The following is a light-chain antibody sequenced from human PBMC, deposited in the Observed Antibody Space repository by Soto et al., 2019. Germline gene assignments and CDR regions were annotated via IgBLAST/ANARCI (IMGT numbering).Light chain of an antibody. V-gene: IGKV1-39*01. CDR1: ETISTY. J-gene: IGKJ5*01. Sequence: DIQMTQSPSSLSASVGDRVTITCRTSETISTYVNWYQQKPGKAPSLLIHAASTLQSGVPSRFSGSGSGTDFTLTISSLQPEDFATYYCQQSYSTPPVTFGQGTRLEIK. CDR3: QQSYSTPPVT. CDR2: AAS.